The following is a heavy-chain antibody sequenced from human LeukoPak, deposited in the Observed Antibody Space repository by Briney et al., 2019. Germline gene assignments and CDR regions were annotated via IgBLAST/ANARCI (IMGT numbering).Heavy chain of an antibody. CDR1: GGSISSGGYS. V-gene: IGHV4-30-2*01. Sequence: PSETLSLTCAVSGGSISSGGYSWSWIRQPPGKGLEWIGYIYHSGSTYYNPSLKSRVTISVDRSKNQFSLKLSSVTAADTAAYYCARVYSYGFDYWGQGTLVTVSS. CDR3: ARVYSYGFDY. J-gene: IGHJ4*02. CDR2: IYHSGST. D-gene: IGHD5-18*01.